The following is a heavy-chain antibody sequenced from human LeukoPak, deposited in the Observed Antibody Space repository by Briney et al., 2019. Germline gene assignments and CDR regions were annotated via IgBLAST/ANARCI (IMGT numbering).Heavy chain of an antibody. CDR3: ARVGCTGGNCYDFDY. J-gene: IGHJ4*02. CDR1: GFTSSDHY. Sequence: GGSLRLSCAASGFTSSDHYMDWVRQAPWKGLEWIARIRNKADSYTTEYAASVKGRFTISRDDSKNSLYLQMNSLKTEDTAVYYCARVGCTGGNCYDFDYWGQGTLATVSS. V-gene: IGHV3-72*01. CDR2: IRNKADSYTT. D-gene: IGHD2-15*01.